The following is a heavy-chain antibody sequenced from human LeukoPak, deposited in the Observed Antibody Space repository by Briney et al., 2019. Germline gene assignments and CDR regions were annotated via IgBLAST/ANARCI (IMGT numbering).Heavy chain of an antibody. CDR1: GFTFDDYA. V-gene: IGHV3-9*01. CDR2: ISWNSGSI. Sequence: GGSLRLSCAASGFTFDDYAMHWVRQAPGKGLEWVSGISWNSGSIGYADSVKGRFTIPRDNAKNSLYLQMNSLRAEDTALYYCARRVGATTFDYWGQGTLVTVSS. CDR3: ARRVGATTFDY. J-gene: IGHJ4*02. D-gene: IGHD1-26*01.